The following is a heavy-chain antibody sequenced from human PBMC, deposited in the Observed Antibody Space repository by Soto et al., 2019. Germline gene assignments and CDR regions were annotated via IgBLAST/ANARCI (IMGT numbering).Heavy chain of an antibody. J-gene: IGHJ6*02. CDR1: GGSISSDSYY. CDR3: ARDCGSGGSCYYGMDV. D-gene: IGHD2-15*01. Sequence: PSETLSLTCTVSGGSISSDSYYWGWIRQSPEKGLEWIASISYSGSTYYNPTLKSRLIISVDTSKSQFSLKLSSVTAADTAVYYCARDCGSGGSCYYGMDVWGQGTTVTVSS. V-gene: IGHV4-39*02. CDR2: ISYSGST.